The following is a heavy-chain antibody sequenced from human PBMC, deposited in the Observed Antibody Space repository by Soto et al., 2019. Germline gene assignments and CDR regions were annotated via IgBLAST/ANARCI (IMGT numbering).Heavy chain of an antibody. CDR1: GGTFSSYA. D-gene: IGHD2-21*01. Sequence: SVKVSCKASGGTFSSYAISWVRQAPGQGLEWMGGIIPIFGTANYAQKFQGGVTITADESTSTAYMELSSLRSEDTAVYYCANPVANDAFDIWGQGTMVTVSS. CDR3: ANPVANDAFDI. J-gene: IGHJ3*02. CDR2: IIPIFGTA. V-gene: IGHV1-69*13.